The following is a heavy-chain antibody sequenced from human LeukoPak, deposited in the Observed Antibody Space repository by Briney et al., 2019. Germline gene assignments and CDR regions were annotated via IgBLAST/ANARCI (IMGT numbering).Heavy chain of an antibody. CDR3: ARAPARARLDY. CDR1: GFTFSSYA. V-gene: IGHV3-64*01. Sequence: GGSLRLSCAASGFTFSSYAMHWVRQAPGKGLEYVSAISSNGGSTYYANSVKGRFTTSRDNSKNTLYLQMGSLRAEDMAVYYCARAPARARLDYWGQGTLVTVSS. CDR2: ISSNGGST. J-gene: IGHJ4*02. D-gene: IGHD6-6*01.